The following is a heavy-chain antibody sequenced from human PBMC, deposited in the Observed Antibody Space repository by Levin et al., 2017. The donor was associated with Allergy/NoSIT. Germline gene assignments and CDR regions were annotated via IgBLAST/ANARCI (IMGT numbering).Heavy chain of an antibody. CDR3: ARSYYDILTGYYSYFDY. Sequence: SCAASGFTFSSYSMNWVRQAPGKGLEWVSSISSSSSYIYYADSVKGRFTISRDNAKNSLYLQMNSLRAEDTAVYYCARSYYDILTGYYSYFDYWGQGTLVTVSS. CDR1: GFTFSSYS. CDR2: ISSSSSYI. D-gene: IGHD3-9*01. J-gene: IGHJ4*02. V-gene: IGHV3-21*01.